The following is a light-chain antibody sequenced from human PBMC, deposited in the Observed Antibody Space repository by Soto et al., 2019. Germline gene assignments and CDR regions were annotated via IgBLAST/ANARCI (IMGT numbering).Light chain of an antibody. Sequence: QSALTQPASMSGSPGQSVTISCAGTSSDIGGYNYVSWYQHHPGTAPKLIIYDVSSRPSGVSHRVSASKSGNTASLTISGLQAEDEADYYCSSFSVASPLFGTGTKVTVL. CDR1: SSDIGGYNY. CDR3: SSFSVASPL. CDR2: DVS. J-gene: IGLJ1*01. V-gene: IGLV2-14*01.